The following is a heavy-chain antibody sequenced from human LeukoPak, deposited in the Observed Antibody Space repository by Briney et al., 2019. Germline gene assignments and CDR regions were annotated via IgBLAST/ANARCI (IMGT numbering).Heavy chain of an antibody. CDR2: ISYDGSNK. CDR1: GFTFSSYA. D-gene: IGHD2-15*01. V-gene: IGHV3-30-3*01. J-gene: IGHJ4*02. Sequence: GGFLRLSCAASGFTFSSYAMHWVRQAPGKGLEWVAVISYDGSNKYYADSVKGRFTISRDNSKNTLYLQMNSLRAEDTAVYYCASYCSGGSCPTDYWGQGTLVTVSS. CDR3: ASYCSGGSCPTDY.